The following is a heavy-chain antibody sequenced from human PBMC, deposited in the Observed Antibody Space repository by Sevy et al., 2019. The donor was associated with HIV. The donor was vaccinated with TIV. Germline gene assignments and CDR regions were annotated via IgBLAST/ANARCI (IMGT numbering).Heavy chain of an antibody. CDR3: TRHDDYYDSSGYPFDI. J-gene: IGHJ3*02. D-gene: IGHD3-22*01. Sequence: GGSLRLSCAASGFTFSGSAMHWVRQASGKGLEWVGRIRSKANSYATAYAASVKGRFTISRDDSKNTAYLQMNSLKTEDTAVYYCTRHDDYYDSSGYPFDIWGQGTMVTVSS. V-gene: IGHV3-73*01. CDR2: IRSKANSYAT. CDR1: GFTFSGSA.